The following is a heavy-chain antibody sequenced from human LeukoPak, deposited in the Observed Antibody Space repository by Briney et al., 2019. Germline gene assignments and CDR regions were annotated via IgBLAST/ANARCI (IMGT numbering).Heavy chain of an antibody. D-gene: IGHD1-14*01. CDR2: IYYSGST. CDR3: ARTLQADPLDPRINWFDP. J-gene: IGHJ5*02. Sequence: KPSETLSLTCAVYGGSFSGYYWSWIRQPPGKGLEWIGYIYYSGSTNYNPSLKSRVTISVDTSKNQFSLKLSSVTAADTAVYYCARTLQADPLDPRINWFDPWGQGTLVTVSS. CDR1: GGSFSGYY. V-gene: IGHV4-59*01.